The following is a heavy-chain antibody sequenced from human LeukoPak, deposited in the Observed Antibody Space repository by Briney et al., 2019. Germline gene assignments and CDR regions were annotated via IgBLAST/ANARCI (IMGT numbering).Heavy chain of an antibody. J-gene: IGHJ4*02. D-gene: IGHD3-16*01. Sequence: GGSLRLSCAASGFTLDDYAMHWVRQAPGKGLEWVSGISWNSGGIVYADSVKGRFTISRDNAKNSLYLQMNSLRAEDTALYYCAKLSEGGSFDYWGQGTLVTVSS. V-gene: IGHV3-9*01. CDR3: AKLSEGGSFDY. CDR2: ISWNSGGI. CDR1: GFTLDDYA.